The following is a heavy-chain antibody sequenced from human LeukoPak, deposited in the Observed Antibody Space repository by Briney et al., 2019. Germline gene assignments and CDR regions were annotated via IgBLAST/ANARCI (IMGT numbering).Heavy chain of an antibody. CDR2: INHSGST. V-gene: IGHV4-34*01. J-gene: IGHJ5*02. CDR3: AILSYDPRGWFDA. Sequence: SETLSLTCAVYGGSFSGYYWSWIRQPPGKGLEWIGEINHSGSTNYNPSLKSRVTISVDTSKNQFSLKLSSVTAADTAVHYCAILSYDPRGWFDAWGRGTLVTVSS. CDR1: GGSFSGYY. D-gene: IGHD5-12*01.